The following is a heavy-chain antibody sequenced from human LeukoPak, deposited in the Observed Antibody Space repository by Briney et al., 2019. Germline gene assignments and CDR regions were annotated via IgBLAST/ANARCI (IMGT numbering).Heavy chain of an antibody. Sequence: GASVKVSCKASGYTFTSYAIAWVRQAPGRRREGMGWISVYNGATNYAQKIRGRVTMTTDTSTKTGYMELRSLTSDDTAVYFCARDQLRYYGSNNYYSDMDFWGQGTTVTVSS. D-gene: IGHD3-10*01. CDR3: ARDQLRYYGSNNYYSDMDF. CDR2: ISVYNGAT. V-gene: IGHV1-18*01. CDR1: GYTFTSYA. J-gene: IGHJ6*02.